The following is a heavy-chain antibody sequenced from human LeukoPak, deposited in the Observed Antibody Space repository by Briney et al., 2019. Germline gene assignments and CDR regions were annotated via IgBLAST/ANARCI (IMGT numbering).Heavy chain of an antibody. Sequence: SETLSLTCNVSGVSITSSGFFWGWLRQPPGKGLEWIGHITNSGSTSYNPSLKSRLTIARDTSKNQFSLELRFATAADTALYYCARDNTLTSSPDAFAFWGQGTLVTVSS. CDR1: GVSITSSGFF. V-gene: IGHV4-31*03. D-gene: IGHD6-6*01. J-gene: IGHJ3*01. CDR3: ARDNTLTSSPDAFAF. CDR2: ITNSGST.